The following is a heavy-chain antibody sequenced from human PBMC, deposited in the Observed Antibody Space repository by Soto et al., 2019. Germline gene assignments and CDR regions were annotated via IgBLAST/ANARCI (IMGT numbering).Heavy chain of an antibody. D-gene: IGHD3-3*01. CDR3: VSVSIFGVLFDY. CDR2: IDPEDGKT. Sequence: GASVKVSCKVSGYTLTELSMHWVRQAPGKGLEWMGGIDPEDGKTIYAQKFQGRVTMTGDTSTSTVYMELSSLRSEDTAVYYCVSVSIFGVLFDYWGQGSLVTVSS. J-gene: IGHJ4*02. CDR1: GYTLTELS. V-gene: IGHV1-24*01.